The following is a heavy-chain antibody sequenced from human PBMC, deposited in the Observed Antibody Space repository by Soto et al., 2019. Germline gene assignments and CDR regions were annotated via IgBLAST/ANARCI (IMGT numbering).Heavy chain of an antibody. CDR1: GGTFSTKYA. J-gene: IGHJ4*02. CDR3: ATSPGFGGYYVV. CDR2: ITPSFGTR. V-gene: IGHV1-69*01. Sequence: QVQLVQSGAEVKKPGSSVKVSCKASGGTFSTKYAISWVRQAPGEGLEWMGGITPSFGTRDYAQKFQDRVTITADASTSIVYMELTSLRSQDTVVYYCATSPGFGGYYVVWGQGTLVTVSS. D-gene: IGHD3-10*02.